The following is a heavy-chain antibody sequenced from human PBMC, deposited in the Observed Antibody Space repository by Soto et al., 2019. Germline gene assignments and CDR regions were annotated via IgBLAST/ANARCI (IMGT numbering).Heavy chain of an antibody. CDR1: GFTFSSYA. CDR3: ARDKRDFRFLEWSYYFDY. Sequence: QVQLVESGGGVVQPGRSLRLSCAASGFTFSSYAMHWVRQAPGKGLEWVALISYDGSNKYYADSVKGRFTISRDNSKNTLYLQMNSLRAEDTAVYYCARDKRDFRFLEWSYYFDYWGQGTLVTVSS. J-gene: IGHJ4*02. D-gene: IGHD3-3*01. CDR2: ISYDGSNK. V-gene: IGHV3-30-3*01.